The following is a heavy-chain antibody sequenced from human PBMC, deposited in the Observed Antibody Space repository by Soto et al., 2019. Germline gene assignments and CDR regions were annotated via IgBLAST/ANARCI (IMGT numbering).Heavy chain of an antibody. CDR2: IYSGGST. Sequence: GGSLRLSCAASGFTVSSNCMSWVRQAPGKGLEWVSVIYSGGSTYYADSVKGRFTISRDNSKNTLYLQMNSLRAEDTAVYYCARVVAAIYWYFDLWGRGTLVTVSS. J-gene: IGHJ2*01. V-gene: IGHV3-66*01. CDR1: GFTVSSNC. D-gene: IGHD2-15*01. CDR3: ARVVAAIYWYFDL.